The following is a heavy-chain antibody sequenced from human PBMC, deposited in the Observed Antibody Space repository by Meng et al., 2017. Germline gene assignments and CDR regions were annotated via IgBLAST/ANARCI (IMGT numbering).Heavy chain of an antibody. V-gene: IGHV3-21*01. D-gene: IGHD6-19*01. Sequence: GGSLRLSCAASGFTFSSYSMNWVRQAPGKGLEWVSSISSSSYIYYADSVKGRFTISRDNAKNSLYRQMNSLRAEDTAVYCCARAGYSSGWRLNWGQGTLVTVSS. CDR2: ISSSSYI. CDR3: ARAGYSSGWRLN. CDR1: GFTFSSYS. J-gene: IGHJ4*02.